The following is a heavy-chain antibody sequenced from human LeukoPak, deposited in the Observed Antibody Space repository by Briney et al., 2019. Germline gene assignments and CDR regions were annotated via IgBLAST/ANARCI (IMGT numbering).Heavy chain of an antibody. J-gene: IGHJ4*02. D-gene: IGHD5-24*01. V-gene: IGHV3-30-3*01. CDR1: GFTFSSYA. CDR3: ASKDKGLQLGSLTN. CDR2: ISYDGSNK. Sequence: PGGSLRLSCAASGFTFSSYAMHWVRQAPGKGLEWVAVISYDGSNKYYADSVKGRFTISRDNSKNTLYLQMNSLRAEDTAVYYCASKDKGLQLGSLTNWGQGTLVTVSS.